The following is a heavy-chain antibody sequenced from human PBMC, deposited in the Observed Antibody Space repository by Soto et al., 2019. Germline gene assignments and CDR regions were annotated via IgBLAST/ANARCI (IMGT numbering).Heavy chain of an antibody. CDR1: GFTFSSYS. D-gene: IGHD2-8*01. Sequence: GGSLRLSCAASGFTFSSYSMNWVRQAPGKGLEWVSSISSSSSYIYYADSVKGRFTISRDNAKNSLYLQMNSLRAEDTAVYYCARDGGDIVLMVYATKLDYWGQGTLVTVSS. J-gene: IGHJ4*02. V-gene: IGHV3-21*01. CDR2: ISSSSSYI. CDR3: ARDGGDIVLMVYATKLDY.